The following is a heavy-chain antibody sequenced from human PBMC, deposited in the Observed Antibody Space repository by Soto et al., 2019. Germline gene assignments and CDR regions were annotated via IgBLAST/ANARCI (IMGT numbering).Heavy chain of an antibody. Sequence: GGSLRLSCTASGFTFDDNAMSWIRQAPGKGLEWVGFIRSKAYGGTPEYAATVKGRFTISREDSKSIAYLQMNSLKTDDTAIYFCARDQLQYHQQSYSYYMDVWGKGTTVTVSS. D-gene: IGHD2-2*02. CDR3: ARDQLQYHQQSYSYYMDV. CDR2: IRSKAYGGTP. V-gene: IGHV3-49*03. CDR1: GFTFDDNA. J-gene: IGHJ6*03.